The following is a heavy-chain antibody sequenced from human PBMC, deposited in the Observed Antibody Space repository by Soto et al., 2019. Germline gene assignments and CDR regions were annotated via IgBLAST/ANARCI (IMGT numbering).Heavy chain of an antibody. CDR1: GYSFTSLE. D-gene: IGHD1-26*01. CDR2: MQPSTGRT. J-gene: IGHJ4*02. Sequence: QVPLVQSGAEVREPGASVKVSCKASGYSFTSLEINWVRQTAGQGLEWMGWMQPSTGRTGYAQKFQGRVTMTRDTSINTAYMELTTLTSDDTAFYYCARGVSAGVDYWGQGTLVTVSS. V-gene: IGHV1-8*01. CDR3: ARGVSAGVDY.